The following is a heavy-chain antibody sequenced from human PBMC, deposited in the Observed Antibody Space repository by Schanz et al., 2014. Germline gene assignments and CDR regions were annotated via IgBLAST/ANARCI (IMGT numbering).Heavy chain of an antibody. CDR1: GYTFRHYG. CDR3: VRGWGYDALTGYVF. Sequence: QVQLVQSGGEVKKPGASVKVSCKASGYTFRHYGISWLRQAPGQGLEWMGYISGYNGNTNYAPKVQDRVTMTTDTSTSTAYMELRSLRSDDTAVYYCVRGWGYDALTGYVFWGQGTLVTVSS. CDR2: ISGYNGNT. V-gene: IGHV1-18*04. J-gene: IGHJ4*02. D-gene: IGHD3-9*01.